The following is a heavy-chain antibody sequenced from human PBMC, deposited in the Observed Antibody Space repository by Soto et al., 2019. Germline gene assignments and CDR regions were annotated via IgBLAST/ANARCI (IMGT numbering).Heavy chain of an antibody. V-gene: IGHV1-2*02. CDR1: GYTFPGHF. Sequence: ASVKVSCKASGYTFPGHFMHWLRQAPGQGLEWVGWIKLDSGGTNYAQKFQGRVTMTRDMSTNTAYMELRSLRSDDTAVYYCARDGHDSSGYYYVPYYYYGMDVWGQGTTVTVSS. CDR2: IKLDSGGT. D-gene: IGHD3-22*01. J-gene: IGHJ6*02. CDR3: ARDGHDSSGYYYVPYYYYGMDV.